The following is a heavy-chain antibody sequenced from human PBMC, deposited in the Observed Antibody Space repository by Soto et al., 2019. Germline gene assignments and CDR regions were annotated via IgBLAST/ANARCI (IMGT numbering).Heavy chain of an antibody. CDR2: IIPIFGTA. J-gene: IGHJ4*02. CDR1: GGTFSSYA. CDR3: ARVLAHPPYGDYVGYCDY. V-gene: IGHV1-69*12. Sequence: QVQLVQSGAEVKKPGSSVKVSCKASGGTFSSYAISWVRQAPGQGLEWMGGIIPIFGTANYAQKFQGRVTITADESTSTAYVELSSLRSEDTAVYYCARVLAHPPYGDYVGYCDYWGQGTLVTVSS. D-gene: IGHD4-17*01.